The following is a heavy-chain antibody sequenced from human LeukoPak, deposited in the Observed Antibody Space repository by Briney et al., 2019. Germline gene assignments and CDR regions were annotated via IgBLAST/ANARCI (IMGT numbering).Heavy chain of an antibody. CDR3: ARNVPPGY. J-gene: IGHJ4*02. CDR1: GGSISSYY. CDR2: IYASGST. Sequence: SETLSLTCTVSGGSISSYYWSWIRQPPGKGLEWIGYIYASGSTNNNPSLKSRVTISVDTSKNQFSLKLSSVTAADTAVYYCARNVPPGYWGQGTLVTVSS. D-gene: IGHD3-10*02. V-gene: IGHV4-4*09.